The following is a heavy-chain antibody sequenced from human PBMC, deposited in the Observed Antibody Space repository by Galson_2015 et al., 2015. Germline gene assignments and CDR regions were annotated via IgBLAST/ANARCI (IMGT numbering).Heavy chain of an antibody. CDR3: ARGDCSSTSCYLPWVY. V-gene: IGHV1-2*04. CDR1: GYTFTGYY. CDR2: INPNSGGT. D-gene: IGHD2-2*01. Sequence: SVKVSCKASGYTFTGYYMHWVRQAPGQGLEWMGWINPNSGGTNYAQKFQGWVTMTRDTSISTAYMELSRLRSDDTAVYYCARGDCSSTSCYLPWVYWGQGTLVTVSS. J-gene: IGHJ4*02.